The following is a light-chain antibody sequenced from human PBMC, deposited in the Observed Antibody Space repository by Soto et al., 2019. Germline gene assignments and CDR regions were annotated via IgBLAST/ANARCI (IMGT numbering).Light chain of an antibody. V-gene: IGKV3-11*01. CDR1: QSIGSY. CDR2: DAS. Sequence: ETVLTQSPATLSLSPGERVTLSCRAGQSIGSYLAWYQQKPGQAPRLLIYDASNRATGIPARFSGSGSGTDFTLTISSLEPEDFAVYYCQQRSNWPPRITFGPGTKVDIK. CDR3: QQRSNWPPRIT. J-gene: IGKJ3*01.